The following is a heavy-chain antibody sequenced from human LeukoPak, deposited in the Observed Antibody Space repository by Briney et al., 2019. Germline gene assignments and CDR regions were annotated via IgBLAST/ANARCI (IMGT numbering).Heavy chain of an antibody. D-gene: IGHD6-6*01. CDR2: ISWNSGSI. CDR1: GFTFDDYA. V-gene: IGHV3-9*01. J-gene: IGHJ6*03. CDR3: ARARYSSSLGVYYYYMDV. Sequence: GGSLRLSCAASGFTFDDYAMHWVRQAPGKGLEWVSGISWNSGSIGYADSVKGRFTISRDNAKNSLYLQMNSLRAEDTAVYYCARARYSSSLGVYYYYMDVWGKGTTVTVSS.